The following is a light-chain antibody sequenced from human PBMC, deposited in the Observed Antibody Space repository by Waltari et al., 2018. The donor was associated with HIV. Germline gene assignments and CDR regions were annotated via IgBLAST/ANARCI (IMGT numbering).Light chain of an antibody. Sequence: EIILTQSPATLSFSPGQRSTLSCRASQSVGYSIAWYQQKPGHSPRLLICDTSDRASGIPPRFSGSGSGTDFTLTITSLEPEDFAVYYCQQRSDRPPSITFGQGTRLEIK. CDR2: DTS. J-gene: IGKJ5*01. CDR3: QQRSDRPPSIT. CDR1: QSVGYS. V-gene: IGKV3-11*01.